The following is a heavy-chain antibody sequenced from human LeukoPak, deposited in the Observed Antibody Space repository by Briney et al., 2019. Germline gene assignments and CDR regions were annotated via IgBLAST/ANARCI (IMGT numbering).Heavy chain of an antibody. V-gene: IGHV3-48*03. CDR3: ARVATVAGYFDY. J-gene: IGHJ4*02. CDR1: GFTFSTYE. Sequence: GGSLRLSCAASGFTFSTYEINWVRQAPGKGLEWISYISNSGGTIYYADSVKGRFTISRDNAKNSLFLQMNSLRAEDTAVCYCARVATVAGYFDYWGQGTLVTVSS. D-gene: IGHD6-19*01. CDR2: ISNSGGTI.